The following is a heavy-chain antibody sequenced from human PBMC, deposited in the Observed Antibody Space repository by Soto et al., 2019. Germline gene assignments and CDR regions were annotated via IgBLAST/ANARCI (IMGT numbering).Heavy chain of an antibody. CDR3: ARAPDSKTFDY. D-gene: IGHD6-13*01. CDR1: GGSFSGYY. CDR2: INHSGST. J-gene: IGHJ4*02. V-gene: IGHV4-34*01. Sequence: QVQLQQWGAGLLKPSETLSLTCAVYGGSFSGYYWSWIRQPPGKGLEWIGEINHSGSTNYNPSLKSRVPISVDTSKNQFSLKLSSVTAADTAVYYCARAPDSKTFDYWGQGTLVTVSS.